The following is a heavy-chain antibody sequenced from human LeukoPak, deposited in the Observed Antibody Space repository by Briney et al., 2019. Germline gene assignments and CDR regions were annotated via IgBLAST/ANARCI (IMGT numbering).Heavy chain of an antibody. CDR1: GGSISSTNW. CDR3: ARVPHIAAAGTKWFDP. CDR2: IYRSGTT. D-gene: IGHD6-13*01. J-gene: IGHJ5*02. Sequence: SETLSLTCAVSGGSISSTNWWSWVRQPPGKGLEWIGEIYRSGTTNYKPSLKSRVTISLDKSRNHFSLKLTSVTAADTAVYYCARVPHIAAAGTKWFDPWGQGTLVTVSS. V-gene: IGHV4-4*02.